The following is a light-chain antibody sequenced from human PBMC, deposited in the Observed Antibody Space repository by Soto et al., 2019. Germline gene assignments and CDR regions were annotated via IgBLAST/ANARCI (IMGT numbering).Light chain of an antibody. Sequence: DIVMTQTPLSSPVTLGQPASISCRSSQSLVHSDGNTYLSWLHQRPGQPPRLLIYQISKRFPGVPDRFSGSGAGTDFTLKISRVESEDVGIYYCMQATQLRTFGQGTKVDIK. J-gene: IGKJ1*01. V-gene: IGKV2-24*01. CDR1: QSLVHSDGNTY. CDR2: QIS. CDR3: MQATQLRT.